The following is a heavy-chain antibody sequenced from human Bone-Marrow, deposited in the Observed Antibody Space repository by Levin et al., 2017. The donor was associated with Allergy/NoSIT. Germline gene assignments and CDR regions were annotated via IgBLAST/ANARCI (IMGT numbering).Heavy chain of an antibody. CDR2: ISYDGSKK. V-gene: IGHV3-30*18. J-gene: IGHJ4*02. CDR3: AKDLGANDY. D-gene: IGHD3-3*01. CDR1: GFTLSSYG. Sequence: LSLTCAASGFTLSSYGMHWVRQAPGKGLEWVAVISYDGSKKYYGDSVKGRFTISRDSSKNTLYLQMNSLRAEDTAVYYCAKDLGANDYWGQGTLVTVSS.